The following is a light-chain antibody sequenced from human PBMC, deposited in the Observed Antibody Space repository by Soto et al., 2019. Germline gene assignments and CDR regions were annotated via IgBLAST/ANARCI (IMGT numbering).Light chain of an antibody. Sequence: EIVLTQSPGTRSLSPGERATLSCRASQSVSSSYLAWYQQKPGQAPRLLIYDASSRATGIPDRFSGSGSGTDFTLTISRLEPEDFAVYYCQQYGSSPLTFGPGTKVDIK. CDR2: DAS. J-gene: IGKJ3*01. CDR1: QSVSSSY. CDR3: QQYGSSPLT. V-gene: IGKV3-20*01.